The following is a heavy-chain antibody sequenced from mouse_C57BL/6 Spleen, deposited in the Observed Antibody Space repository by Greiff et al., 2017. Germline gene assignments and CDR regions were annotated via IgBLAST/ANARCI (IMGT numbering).Heavy chain of an antibody. CDR2: IDPETGGT. Sequence: VQLQQSGAELVRPGASVTLSCKASGYTFTDYEMHWVKQTPVHGLEWIGAIDPETGGTAYNQKFKGKAILTADKSSSTAYMELRSLTSEDSAVYYCTRPGVPYWYFDVWGTGTTVTVSS. CDR3: TRPGVPYWYFDV. CDR1: GYTFTDYE. J-gene: IGHJ1*03. V-gene: IGHV1-15*01. D-gene: IGHD4-1*01.